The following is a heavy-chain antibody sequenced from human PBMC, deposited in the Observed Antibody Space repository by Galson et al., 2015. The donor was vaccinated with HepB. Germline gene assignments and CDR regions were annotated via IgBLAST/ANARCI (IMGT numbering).Heavy chain of an antibody. D-gene: IGHD3-16*02. V-gene: IGHV1-18*01. CDR1: GYTFTSYG. CDR3: ARVCWRLSSIYYYYYMDV. J-gene: IGHJ6*03. Sequence: SVKVSCKASGYTFTSYGISWVRQAPGQGLEWMGWISAYNGNTNYAQKLQGRVTMTTDTSTSTAYMELRSLRSDDTAVYYCARVCWRLSSIYYYYYMDVWGKGTTVTVSS. CDR2: ISAYNGNT.